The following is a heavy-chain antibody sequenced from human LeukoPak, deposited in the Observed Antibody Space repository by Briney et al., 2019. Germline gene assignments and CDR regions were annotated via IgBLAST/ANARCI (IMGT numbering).Heavy chain of an antibody. CDR2: IYYSGST. V-gene: IGHV4-59*01. Sequence: PSETLSLTXTVSGGSTSSYYWSWIRQAPGKGLEWIGYIYYSGSTNYNPSLKSRVTISVDTSKNQFSLKLSSVTAADTAVYYCGRGAPLTVGASRAFDIWGQGTMVTVSS. CDR3: GRGAPLTVGASRAFDI. CDR1: GGSTSSYY. J-gene: IGHJ3*02. D-gene: IGHD1-26*01.